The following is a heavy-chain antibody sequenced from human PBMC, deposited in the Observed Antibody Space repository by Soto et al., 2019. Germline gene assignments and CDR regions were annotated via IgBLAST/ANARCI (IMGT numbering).Heavy chain of an antibody. CDR2: IYRSGTT. J-gene: IGHJ4*02. D-gene: IGHD1-26*01. V-gene: IGHV4-38-2*01. CDR1: NFSISSGYY. Sequence: PSETLSLTCVVSNFSISSGYYLGWIRQSPGKGLEWIASIYRSGTTSYNPSLKSRVTISVDPSKSQFSLMLTAVTAADTAVYYCARTHSGSYYSVFNYWGRGSLVTVSS. CDR3: ARTHSGSYYSVFNY.